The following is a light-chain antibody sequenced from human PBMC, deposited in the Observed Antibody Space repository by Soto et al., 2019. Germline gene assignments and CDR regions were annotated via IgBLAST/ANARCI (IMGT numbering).Light chain of an antibody. Sequence: NFMLTQPHSVSESPGKTVTISCTRSSGNIANNYVQWYQQRPGSAPTIMIYEGKQRPSGVPDRFSGSKSGTSASLAISGLRSEDEADYYCAAWDDSLSAWVFGGGTKLTVL. J-gene: IGLJ3*02. V-gene: IGLV6-57*04. CDR2: EGK. CDR1: SGNIANNY. CDR3: AAWDDSLSAWV.